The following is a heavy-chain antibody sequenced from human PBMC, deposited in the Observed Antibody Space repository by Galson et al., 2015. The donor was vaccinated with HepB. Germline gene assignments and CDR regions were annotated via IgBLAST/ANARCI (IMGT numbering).Heavy chain of an antibody. D-gene: IGHD3-10*01. J-gene: IGHJ4*02. V-gene: IGHV3-30*03. Sequence: SLRLSCAAFGFTFSSYGMHWVRQAPGKGLEWLTVISYDGSNKYYVDSVKGRFTISRDNSKNTLYLQMNYLRTEDTAVYYCATSGGVLGALRYWGQGTLVTVSS. CDR3: ATSGGVLGALRY. CDR1: GFTFSSYG. CDR2: ISYDGSNK.